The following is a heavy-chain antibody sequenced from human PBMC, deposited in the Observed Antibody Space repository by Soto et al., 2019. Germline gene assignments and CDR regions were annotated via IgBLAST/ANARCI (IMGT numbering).Heavy chain of an antibody. CDR3: ASQDGIDYYDSSGGGGGY. V-gene: IGHV1-69*12. D-gene: IGHD3-22*01. Sequence: QVQLVQSGAEVKKPGSSVKVSCKASGGTFSSYAISWVRQAPGQGLEWMGGIIPIFGTANYAQKFQGRVTITADESTSTAYMELSSLRSEDTAVYYCASQDGIDYYDSSGGGGGYWGQGTLVTVSS. J-gene: IGHJ4*02. CDR1: GGTFSSYA. CDR2: IIPIFGTA.